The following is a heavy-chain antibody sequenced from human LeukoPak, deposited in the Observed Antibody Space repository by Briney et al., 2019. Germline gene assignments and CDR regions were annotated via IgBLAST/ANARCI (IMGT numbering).Heavy chain of an antibody. V-gene: IGHV1-69*06. D-gene: IGHD2-8*01. CDR3: AKDLKRMVPGQLDY. CDR1: GGTFSSYA. J-gene: IGHJ4*02. CDR2: IIPIFGTA. Sequence: SVKVSCKASGGTFSSYAISWVRQAPGQGLEWMGGIIPIFGTANYAQKFQGRVTITADKSTSTAYMELSSLRSEDTAVYYCAKDLKRMVPGQLDYWGQGTLVTVSS.